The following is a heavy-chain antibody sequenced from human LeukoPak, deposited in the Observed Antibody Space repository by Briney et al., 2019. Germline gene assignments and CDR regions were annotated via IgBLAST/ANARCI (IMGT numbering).Heavy chain of an antibody. V-gene: IGHV4-59*08. CDR1: GGSISSYY. J-gene: IGHJ3*02. CDR2: IYSSGST. Sequence: SETLSLTCTVSGGSISSYYWNWIRQSPGKGLEWIGYIYSSGSTKYNPSLSGRVTISVDTSKNHFSLRLSSVTAPDTAVYYCARHFRTGGRSTDAFDIWGQGTMVTVSS. CDR3: ARHFRTGGRSTDAFDI. D-gene: IGHD2-15*01.